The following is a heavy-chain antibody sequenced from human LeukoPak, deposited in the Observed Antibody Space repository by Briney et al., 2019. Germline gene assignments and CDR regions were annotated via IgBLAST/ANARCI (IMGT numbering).Heavy chain of an antibody. V-gene: IGHV3-74*01. D-gene: IGHD5-12*01. CDR1: GFTFSSYW. CDR2: INSDGSST. J-gene: IGHJ6*02. CDR3: AREESGYSGYEGYYYYYGMDV. Sequence: GGSLRLSCAASGFTFSSYWMPWVRQAPGKGLVWVSRINSDGSSTSYADSVKGRFTISRDNAKNTLYLQMNSLRAEDTAVYYCAREESGYSGYEGYYYYYGMDVWGQGTTVTVSS.